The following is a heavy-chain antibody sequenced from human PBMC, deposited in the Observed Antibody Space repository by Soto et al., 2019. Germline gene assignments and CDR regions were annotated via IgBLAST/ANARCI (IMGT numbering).Heavy chain of an antibody. CDR3: ARDLEPRDRSGYACDL. J-gene: IGHJ3*01. Sequence: QVQLVQSGAEVKKPGSSVRVSCKSSGGPFSNYAISWVRQAPGQGLEWMGGIIPIFVTADYPQKFQDRVTITADESTGTAYLELRSVRSEDTAVYYCARDLEPRDRSGYACDLWGQGTMVTVSS. V-gene: IGHV1-69*01. CDR1: GGPFSNYA. D-gene: IGHD3-22*01. CDR2: IIPIFVTA.